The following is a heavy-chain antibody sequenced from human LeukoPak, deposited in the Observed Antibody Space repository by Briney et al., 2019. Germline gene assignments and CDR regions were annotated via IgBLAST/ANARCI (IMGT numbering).Heavy chain of an antibody. CDR2: INLDGSQK. CDR1: EFTFSSYS. Sequence: GGSLRLSCAASEFTFSSYSMNWVRQAPGKGPEWVANINLDGSQKYYVDSVMGRFTISRDNAENSLYLQMNSLRAEDTALYYCARKRPNYFDYWGQGTLVTVSS. CDR3: ARKRPNYFDY. J-gene: IGHJ4*02. V-gene: IGHV3-7*01.